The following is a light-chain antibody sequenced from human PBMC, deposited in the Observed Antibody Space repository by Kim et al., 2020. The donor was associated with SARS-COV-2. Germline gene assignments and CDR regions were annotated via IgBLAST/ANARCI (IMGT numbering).Light chain of an antibody. V-gene: IGLV2-8*01. Sequence: GQSVTISCTGTASDIGEYNYGSWYQQHPGKAPKLIIYEVTKRPSGVPDRFSGSKSGNTASLTVSGLQAEDEADYYCSSFGGRNDLVFGGGTQLTVL. CDR1: ASDIGEYNY. CDR3: SSFGGRNDLV. J-gene: IGLJ3*02. CDR2: EVT.